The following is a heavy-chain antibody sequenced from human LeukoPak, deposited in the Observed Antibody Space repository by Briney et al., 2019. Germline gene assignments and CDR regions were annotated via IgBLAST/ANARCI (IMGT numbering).Heavy chain of an antibody. CDR1: GGSISSYY. CDR3: ARVGTDFWSGYTPSFDY. CDR2: IYTSGST. J-gene: IGHJ4*02. V-gene: IGHV4-4*07. Sequence: PSETLSLTCTVSGGSISSYYWSWIRQPAGKGLEWIGRIYTSGSTNYNPSLKSRVTMSVDTSKNQFSLKLSSVTAADTAVYYCARVGTDFWSGYTPSFDYWGQGTLVTVSS. D-gene: IGHD3-3*01.